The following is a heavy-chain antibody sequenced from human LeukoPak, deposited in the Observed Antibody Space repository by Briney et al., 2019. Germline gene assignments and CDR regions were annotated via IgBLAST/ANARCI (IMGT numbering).Heavy chain of an antibody. CDR3: ARDGYYYDSSGYYGKFDY. V-gene: IGHV4-59*12. CDR2: IYSSGST. CDR1: GGSIRGYY. Sequence: SETLCLTCNVSGGSIRGYYWSWIRQPPGKGLEWIGYIYSSGSTNYNPSLKSRVTMSVDTSKSQFSLKLSSVTAADTAVYYCARDGYYYDSSGYYGKFDYWGQGTLVTVSS. J-gene: IGHJ4*02. D-gene: IGHD3-22*01.